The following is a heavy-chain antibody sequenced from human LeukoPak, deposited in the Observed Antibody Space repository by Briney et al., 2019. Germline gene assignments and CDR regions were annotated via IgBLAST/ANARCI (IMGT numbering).Heavy chain of an antibody. CDR2: ISSGGSTI. V-gene: IGHV3-48*03. CDR1: GFTVSNYE. Sequence: GGSLRLSCAASGFTVSNYEMYWVRQAPGKGLEWVSYISSGGSTINYADSVKGRFTISRDNAKNSLYLKMNSLRAEDTAAYYCARGVVIVGIDYWGQGTLVTVSS. D-gene: IGHD3-3*01. CDR3: ARGVVIVGIDY. J-gene: IGHJ4*02.